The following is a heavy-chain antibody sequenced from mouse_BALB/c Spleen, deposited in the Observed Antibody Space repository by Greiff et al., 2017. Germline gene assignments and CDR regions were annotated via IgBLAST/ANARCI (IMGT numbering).Heavy chain of an antibody. CDR1: GFNIKDTY. CDR3: VYGNYGYAMDY. CDR2: IDPANGNT. J-gene: IGHJ4*01. Sequence: VQLQQSGAELVKPGASVKLSCTASGFNIKDTYMHWVKQRPEQGLEWIGRIDPANGNTKYDPKFQGKATITADTSSNTAYLQLSSLTSEDTAVYYCVYGNYGYAMDYWGQGTSVTVSS. D-gene: IGHD2-10*02. V-gene: IGHV14-3*02.